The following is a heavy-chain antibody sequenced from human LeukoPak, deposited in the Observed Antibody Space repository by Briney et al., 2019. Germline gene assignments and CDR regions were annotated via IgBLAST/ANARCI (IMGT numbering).Heavy chain of an antibody. V-gene: IGHV1-69*04. CDR3: ARVPTVTTDYYYYGMDV. J-gene: IGHJ6*02. CDR2: IIPILGIA. D-gene: IGHD4-17*01. Sequence: ASVKVSCKAFGGTFSSYAISWVRQAPGQGLEWMGRIIPILGIANYAQKFQGRVTITADKSTSTAYMELSSLRSEDTAVYYCARVPTVTTDYYYYGMDVWGQGTTVTVSS. CDR1: GGTFSSYA.